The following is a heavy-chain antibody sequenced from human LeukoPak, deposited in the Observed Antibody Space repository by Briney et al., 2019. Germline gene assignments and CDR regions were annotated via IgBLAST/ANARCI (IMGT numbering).Heavy chain of an antibody. Sequence: SETLSLTCAVYGGSFSGYSWSWIRQPPGQGLEWLAYTYHSGSTYYNPSLKSRLTISLDRSRNQFSLKLSSVTAADSAVYYCARGVDTASGDGFDIWGQGTMVTVSS. V-gene: IGHV4-30-2*01. CDR3: ARGVDTASGDGFDI. CDR1: GGSFSGYS. J-gene: IGHJ3*02. D-gene: IGHD5-18*01. CDR2: TYHSGST.